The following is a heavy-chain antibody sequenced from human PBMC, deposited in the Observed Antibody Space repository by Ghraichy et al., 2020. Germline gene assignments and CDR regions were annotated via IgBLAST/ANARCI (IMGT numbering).Heavy chain of an antibody. J-gene: IGHJ4*02. CDR1: GFTVSSNY. V-gene: IGHV3-66*01. CDR3: ARATWSGLFNY. D-gene: IGHD2-8*02. CDR2: IYSGGST. Sequence: GGSLRLSCAVSGFTVSSNYMSWVRQAPGKGPEWVSVIYSGGSTYSTDSVKGRFIISRDNSKNTLYLQMSGLRAEDTAVYYCARATWSGLFNYWGQGTLVTVSS.